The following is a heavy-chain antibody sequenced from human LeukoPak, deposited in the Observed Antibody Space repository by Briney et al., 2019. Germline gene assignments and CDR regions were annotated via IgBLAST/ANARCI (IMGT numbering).Heavy chain of an antibody. Sequence: PGGSLRLSCAASGFSFSIYWVHWVRQAPGKGLAWVSRVSSDGSSTSYADSVKGRFTISRDNARNTLFLQMNSLRAEDTAVYYCATLAAADTDYWGQGTMVAVSS. CDR2: VSSDGSST. D-gene: IGHD6-13*01. CDR3: ATLAAADTDY. CDR1: GFSFSIYW. V-gene: IGHV3-74*01. J-gene: IGHJ4*02.